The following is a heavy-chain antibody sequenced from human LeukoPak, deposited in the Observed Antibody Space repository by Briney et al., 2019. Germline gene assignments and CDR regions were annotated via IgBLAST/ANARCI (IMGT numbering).Heavy chain of an antibody. D-gene: IGHD3-10*01. CDR3: ARTYYYGSGSYSEGAFDI. J-gene: IGHJ3*02. Sequence: ASVKVSCKASGHTFTGYYMHWVRQAPGQGLEWMGWINANSGGTNYAQKFQGRVTMTRDMSISTAYMELSRLRSDETAVYYCARTYYYGSGSYSEGAFDIWGQGTMVTVSS. CDR2: INANSGGT. V-gene: IGHV1-2*02. CDR1: GHTFTGYY.